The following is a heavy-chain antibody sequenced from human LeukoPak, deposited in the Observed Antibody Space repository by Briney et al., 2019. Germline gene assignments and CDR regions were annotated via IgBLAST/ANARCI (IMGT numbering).Heavy chain of an antibody. CDR3: ARDLDIVVVPAATDY. CDR1: GYTFTSYY. Sequence: ASVKVSCKASGYTFTSYYMHWVRQAPGQGLEWMGWINPNSGGTNYAQKFQGRVTMTRDTSISTAYMELSRLRSDDTAVYYCARDLDIVVVPAATDYWGQGTLVTVSS. D-gene: IGHD2-2*01. V-gene: IGHV1-2*02. CDR2: INPNSGGT. J-gene: IGHJ4*02.